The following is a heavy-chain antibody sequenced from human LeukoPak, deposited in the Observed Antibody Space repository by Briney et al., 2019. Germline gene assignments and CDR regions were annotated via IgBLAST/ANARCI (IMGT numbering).Heavy chain of an antibody. Sequence: PGGSLRLSCAASGFTFSSYAMHWVRQAPGKGLERVAVISYDGSNKYYADSVKGRFTISRDNSKNTLYLQMNSLRAEDTAVYYCARSSSDYWGQGTLVTVPS. CDR1: GFTFSSYA. J-gene: IGHJ4*02. CDR3: ARSSSDY. V-gene: IGHV3-30-3*01. D-gene: IGHD1-26*01. CDR2: ISYDGSNK.